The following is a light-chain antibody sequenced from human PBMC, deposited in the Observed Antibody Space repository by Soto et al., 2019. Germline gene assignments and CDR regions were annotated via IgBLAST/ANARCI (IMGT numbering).Light chain of an antibody. CDR3: CSYAGSYTGV. V-gene: IGLV2-11*01. CDR1: SSDVGGYND. J-gene: IGLJ1*01. Sequence: QSALTQPRSVSGSPGQSVTISCTGTSSDVGGYNDVSWYQQHPGKAPKLMIYDVSKRPSGVPDRFSGSKSGNTASLTISGLQAEDEADYYCCSYAGSYTGVFGTGTKLTVL. CDR2: DVS.